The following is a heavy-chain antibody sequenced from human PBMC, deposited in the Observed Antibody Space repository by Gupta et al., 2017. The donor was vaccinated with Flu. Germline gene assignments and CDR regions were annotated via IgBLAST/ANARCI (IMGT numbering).Heavy chain of an antibody. CDR3: ATEFGVVIMSSPYGMDV. CDR1: AATFSRSA. D-gene: IGHD3-3*01. V-gene: IGHV1-69*06. CDR2: GIPSLGTA. J-gene: IGHJ6*02. Sequence: QVQLVQSGAEVRKPGSSVKVSCKASAATFSRSAIRWVRQAPGQGLEWMGGGIPSLGTANYAQKFQGRVTITADKSTSTAYMELSSLRSEDTAVYYCATEFGVVIMSSPYGMDVWGQGTTVTVSS.